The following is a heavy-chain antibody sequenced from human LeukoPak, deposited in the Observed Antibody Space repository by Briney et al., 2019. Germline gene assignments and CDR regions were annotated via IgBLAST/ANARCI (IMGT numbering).Heavy chain of an antibody. V-gene: IGHV1-18*01. CDR3: ARDAYDFWSGLTGGRTFDY. CDR1: GYTFTSYG. J-gene: IGHJ4*02. CDR2: ISAYNGNT. D-gene: IGHD3-3*01. Sequence: GASVKVSCKASGYTFTSYGISWVRQAPGQGLEWMGWISAYNGNTNYAQKPQGRVTMTTDTSTSTAYMELRSLRSDDTAVYYCARDAYDFWSGLTGGRTFDYWGQGTLVTVSS.